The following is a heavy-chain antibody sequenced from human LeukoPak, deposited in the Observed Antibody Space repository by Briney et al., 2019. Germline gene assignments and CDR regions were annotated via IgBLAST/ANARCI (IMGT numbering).Heavy chain of an antibody. CDR2: IYTSGST. D-gene: IGHD3-3*01. V-gene: IGHV4-4*07. J-gene: IGHJ3*02. Sequence: SETLSLTCTVSGGSISSYYCSWIRHPAGKGLEWIGRIYTSGSTNYNPSLKSRVTMSVDTSKNQFSLKLSSVTAADTAVYYCARVYYDFWSGYSDAFDIWGQGTMVTVSS. CDR3: ARVYYDFWSGYSDAFDI. CDR1: GGSISSYY.